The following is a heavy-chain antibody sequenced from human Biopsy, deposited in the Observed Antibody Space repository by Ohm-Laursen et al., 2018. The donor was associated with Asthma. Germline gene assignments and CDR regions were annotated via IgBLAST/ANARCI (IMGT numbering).Heavy chain of an antibody. Sequence: GTLSLTCAVSGGSIRSHDWTWIRLPPGKGLEYIGDVSHTGSTSYNPSLKSRVTMSLDTSKSQFSLRLTSVTPADTAVYYCARLADCSGGACYSYGWFDPWGQGTRVTVSS. V-gene: IGHV4-59*11. CDR3: ARLADCSGGACYSYGWFDP. D-gene: IGHD2-15*01. J-gene: IGHJ5*02. CDR1: GGSIRSHD. CDR2: VSHTGST.